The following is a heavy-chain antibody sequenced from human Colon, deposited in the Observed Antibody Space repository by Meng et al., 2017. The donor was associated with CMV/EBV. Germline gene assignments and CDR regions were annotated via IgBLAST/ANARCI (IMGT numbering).Heavy chain of an antibody. CDR1: GFTFSSYA. J-gene: IGHJ5*02. CDR2: IYSGGSST. Sequence: GEPLKISCAASGFTFSSYAMSWVRQAPGKGLEWVSVIYSGGSSTYYADSVKGRFTISRDNSKNTLYLQMNSLRAEDTAVYYCARDFWSGSSLFDPWGQGTLVTVSS. V-gene: IGHV3-23*03. CDR3: ARDFWSGSSLFDP. D-gene: IGHD3-3*01.